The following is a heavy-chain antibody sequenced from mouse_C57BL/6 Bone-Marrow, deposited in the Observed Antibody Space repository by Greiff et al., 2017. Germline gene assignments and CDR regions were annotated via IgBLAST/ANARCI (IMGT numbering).Heavy chain of an antibody. J-gene: IGHJ4*01. V-gene: IGHV5-6*01. CDR1: GFTFSSYG. D-gene: IGHD2-4*01. CDR2: ISSGGSYT. Sequence: EVKLVESGGDLVKPGGSLKLSCAASGFTFSSYGMSWVRQTPDKRLEWVATISSGGSYTYYPDSVKGRFTISRDTAKNTLYLQMSSLKSEDTAMYYCARHDLITDYYAMDYWGQGTSVTVSS. CDR3: ARHDLITDYYAMDY.